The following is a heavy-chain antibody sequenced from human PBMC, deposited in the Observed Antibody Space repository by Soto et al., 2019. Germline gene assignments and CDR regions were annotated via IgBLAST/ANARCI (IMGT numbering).Heavy chain of an antibody. J-gene: IGHJ6*02. Sequence: QVQLVESGGGVVQPGRSLRLSCAASGFTFSSYGMHWVRQAPGKGLEWVAVISYDGSNKYYADSVKGRFTISRDNSKNTLYLQMNSLRAEDTAVYYCAKDQNYYDSSGCYAHYYYYGMDVWGQGTTVTVSS. CDR2: ISYDGSNK. V-gene: IGHV3-30*18. CDR3: AKDQNYYDSSGCYAHYYYYGMDV. CDR1: GFTFSSYG. D-gene: IGHD3-22*01.